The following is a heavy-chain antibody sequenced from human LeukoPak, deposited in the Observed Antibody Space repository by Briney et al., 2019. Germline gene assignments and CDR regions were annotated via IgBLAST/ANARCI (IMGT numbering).Heavy chain of an antibody. V-gene: IGHV4-4*02. D-gene: IGHD3-10*01. J-gene: IGHJ6*02. CDR3: ARGRNNQITMIRGPNHYFGLDF. CDR1: GGSISSSNW. CDR2: IYHSGST. Sequence: SETLSLTCAVSGGSISSSNWWSWVRQPPGKGLEWIGEIYHSGSTNYNPSLKSRVTISLDTSKNQFSLKMSSVTAADTAVYYCARGRNNQITMIRGPNHYFGLDFWGQGTTVIVSS.